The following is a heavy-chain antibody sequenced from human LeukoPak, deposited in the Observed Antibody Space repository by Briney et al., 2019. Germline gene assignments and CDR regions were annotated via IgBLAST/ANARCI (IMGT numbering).Heavy chain of an antibody. D-gene: IGHD5-18*01. Sequence: ASVKISCKASGYTFTNNYMHWVRQAPGQGLEWMGVIHPSGSSTNYAQKFQGRVTMTKDTSTSTAYIELNTLRSDDTAVYYCARMDMDTAMVTNYLDHWGQGTLLIVSS. V-gene: IGHV1-46*01. CDR3: ARMDMDTAMVTNYLDH. CDR1: GYTFTNNY. J-gene: IGHJ4*02. CDR2: IHPSGSST.